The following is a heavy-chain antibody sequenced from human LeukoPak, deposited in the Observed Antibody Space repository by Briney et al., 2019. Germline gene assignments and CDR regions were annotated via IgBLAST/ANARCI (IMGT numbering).Heavy chain of an antibody. D-gene: IGHD2-21*02. CDR1: GFTFSSYG. CDR2: IWYDGSKK. CDR3: ARVSPEIVVVTGTGAPDY. V-gene: IGHV3-33*08. J-gene: IGHJ4*02. Sequence: PGRSLRLSCAASGFTFSSYGMHWVRQAPGKGLEWVAVIWYDGSKKYYADSVKGRFTISRDNSKNTVYLQINSLRAEDTAVYYCARVSPEIVVVTGTGAPDYWGQGTLVTVSS.